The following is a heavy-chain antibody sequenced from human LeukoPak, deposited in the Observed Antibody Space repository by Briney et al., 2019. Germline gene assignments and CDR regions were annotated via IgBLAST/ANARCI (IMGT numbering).Heavy chain of an antibody. V-gene: IGHV1-24*01. CDR1: GYTLTELS. CDR3: ARGEELLWFGELLVGFDP. Sequence: ASVKVSCKVSGYTLTELSMHWVRQAPGKGLEWMGGFDPEDGETIYAQKFQGRVTMTEDTSTDTAYMELSSLRSEDTAVYYCARGEELLWFGELLVGFDPWGQGTLVTVSS. CDR2: FDPEDGET. J-gene: IGHJ5*02. D-gene: IGHD3-10*01.